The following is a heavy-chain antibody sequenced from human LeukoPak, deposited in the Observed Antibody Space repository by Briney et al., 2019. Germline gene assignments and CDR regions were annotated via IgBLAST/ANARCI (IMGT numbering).Heavy chain of an antibody. CDR2: IIPIIGTA. V-gene: IGHV1-69*13. D-gene: IGHD6-19*01. CDR3: ARERFEYSSGWYWGPHYYYGMDV. J-gene: IGHJ6*02. Sequence: GASVKVSCKASGGTFSSYAISWVRQAPGQGLEWMGGIIPIIGTANYAQKFQGRVTITADESTSTAYMELSSLRSEDTAVYYCARERFEYSSGWYWGPHYYYGMDVWGQGTTVTVSS. CDR1: GGTFSSYA.